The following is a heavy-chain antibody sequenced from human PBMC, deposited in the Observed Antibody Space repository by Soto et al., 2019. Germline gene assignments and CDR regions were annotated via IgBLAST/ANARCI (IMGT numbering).Heavy chain of an antibody. CDR2: IYYSGST. Sequence: SETLSLTCTVSGGSISSYYWSWIRQPPGKGLEWIGYIYYSGSTNYNPSLKSRVTISVDTSKNQFSLKLSSVTAADTAVYYCARNYYDSSGYYDAFDIWGQGTMVTVSS. CDR3: ARNYYDSSGYYDAFDI. CDR1: GGSISSYY. V-gene: IGHV4-59*01. J-gene: IGHJ3*02. D-gene: IGHD3-22*01.